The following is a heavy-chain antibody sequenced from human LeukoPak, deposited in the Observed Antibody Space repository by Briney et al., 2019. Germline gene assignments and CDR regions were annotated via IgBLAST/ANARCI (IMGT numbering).Heavy chain of an antibody. CDR2: INHSGST. J-gene: IGHJ6*03. CDR3: ARQSGGVRNYYYYMDV. D-gene: IGHD2-15*01. Sequence: PSETLSLTCAVYGGSFSGYYWSWIRQPPGKGLEWIGEINHSGSTNYNPSLKSRVTISVDTSESQFSLKLSSVTAADTAVYYCARQSGGVRNYYYYMDVWGKGTTVTVSS. CDR1: GGSFSGYY. V-gene: IGHV4-34*01.